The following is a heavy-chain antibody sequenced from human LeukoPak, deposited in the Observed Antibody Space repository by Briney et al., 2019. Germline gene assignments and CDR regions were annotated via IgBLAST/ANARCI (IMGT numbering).Heavy chain of an antibody. CDR1: GFTLRNYW. Sequence: GSLRLSCAASGFTLRNYWMSWVRQAPGKGLEWVANINPDGSEKYYADSVKGRFAISRDNAENSLYLQMNSLRAEDTAVYYCARYGNGAWLAHYAFDSWGQGTMVTVSS. J-gene: IGHJ3*02. D-gene: IGHD6-19*01. CDR2: INPDGSEK. V-gene: IGHV3-7*01. CDR3: ARYGNGAWLAHYAFDS.